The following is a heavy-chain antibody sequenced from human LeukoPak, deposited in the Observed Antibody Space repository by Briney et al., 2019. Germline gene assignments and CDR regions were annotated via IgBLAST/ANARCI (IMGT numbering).Heavy chain of an antibody. V-gene: IGHV1-18*01. Sequence: ASVKVSCKASGYTFTSYGISWVRQAPGQGLEWMGWISAYNDNTNYAQKLQGRVTMTTDTSTNTAYMELRSLRSDDTAVYYCARRGQWELLGPFDYWGQETLVTVSS. CDR1: GYTFTSYG. CDR2: ISAYNDNT. J-gene: IGHJ4*02. CDR3: ARRGQWELLGPFDY. D-gene: IGHD1-26*01.